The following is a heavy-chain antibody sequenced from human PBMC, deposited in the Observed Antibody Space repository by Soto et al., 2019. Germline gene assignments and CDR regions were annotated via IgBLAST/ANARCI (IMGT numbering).Heavy chain of an antibody. Sequence: QVQLVQSGAEVKKPGASVKVFCKASGYTFTSYGISWVRQAPGQGLEWMGWISAFNGNTNYAQKLQGRVTMTTDTSTSTAYMELTSLRSHDTAGYYCAREVATTGTNWFDPWGQGTLVTVSS. J-gene: IGHJ5*02. V-gene: IGHV1-18*01. CDR2: ISAFNGNT. CDR3: AREVATTGTNWFDP. D-gene: IGHD5-12*01. CDR1: GYTFTSYG.